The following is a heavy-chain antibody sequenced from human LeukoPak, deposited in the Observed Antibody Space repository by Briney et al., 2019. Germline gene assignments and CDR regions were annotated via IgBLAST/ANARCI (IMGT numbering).Heavy chain of an antibody. CDR1: GFTFSDYD. CDR3: VRVAKVRVGGVYYFDY. V-gene: IGHV3-13*01. Sequence: PPGGSLRLSCAASGFTFSDYDMHWVRQATGKGLEWVSAIGTAGDTYYTGSVKGRFTISRENAKNSLYLQMNSLRAGDTAVYYCVRVAKVRVGGVYYFDYWGQGTPVTVSS. D-gene: IGHD6-13*01. CDR2: IGTAGDT. J-gene: IGHJ4*02.